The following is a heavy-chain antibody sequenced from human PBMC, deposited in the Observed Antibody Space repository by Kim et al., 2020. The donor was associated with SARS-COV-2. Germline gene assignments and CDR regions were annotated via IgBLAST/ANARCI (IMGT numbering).Heavy chain of an antibody. Sequence: GGSLRLSCAASGFTFSSYAMSWVRQAPGKGLEWVSAISGSGGSTYYADSVKGRFTISRDNSKNTLYLQMNSLRAEDTAVYYCAKDVYRITIFGVVTRGGIDVWGQGTTVTVSS. CDR3: AKDVYRITIFGVVTRGGIDV. CDR1: GFTFSSYA. D-gene: IGHD3-3*01. CDR2: ISGSGGST. J-gene: IGHJ6*02. V-gene: IGHV3-23*01.